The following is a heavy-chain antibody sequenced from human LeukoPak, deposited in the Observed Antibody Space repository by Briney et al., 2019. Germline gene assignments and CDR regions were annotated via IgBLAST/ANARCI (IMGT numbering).Heavy chain of an antibody. J-gene: IGHJ5*02. Sequence: PSETLSLTCSVYGGSFNDYDWSWVRQAPGRGLQWIGEINESGATNYNPSLKSRVTISVDTSKNQFSLKLSSVTAADTAVYYCARRQLRYCSGGSCYIQYNWFDPWGQGTLVTVSS. CDR1: GGSFNDYD. V-gene: IGHV4-34*01. CDR2: INESGAT. D-gene: IGHD2-15*01. CDR3: ARRQLRYCSGGSCYIQYNWFDP.